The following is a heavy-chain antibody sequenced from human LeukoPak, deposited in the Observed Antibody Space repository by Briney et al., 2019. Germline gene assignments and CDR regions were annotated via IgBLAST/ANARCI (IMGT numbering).Heavy chain of an antibody. V-gene: IGHV4-39*02. CDR1: GGSISSSSYY. J-gene: IGHJ4*02. D-gene: IGHD4-17*01. CDR3: ARDWATVTELDY. CDR2: IYYSGST. Sequence: SETLSLTCTVSGGSISSSSYYWGWIRQPPGKGLEWIGSIYYSGSTYYNPSLKSRVTISADTSKNQFSLKLSSVTAADTAVYYCARDWATVTELDYWGQGTLVTVSS.